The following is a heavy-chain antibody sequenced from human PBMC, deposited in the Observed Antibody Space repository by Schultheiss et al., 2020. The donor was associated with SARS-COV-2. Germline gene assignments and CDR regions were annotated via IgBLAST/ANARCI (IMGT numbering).Heavy chain of an antibody. CDR2: IYYSGST. V-gene: IGHV4-61*01. CDR3: ARHRVGYSYGFHDY. CDR1: GGSVSSGSYY. D-gene: IGHD5-18*01. J-gene: IGHJ4*02. Sequence: SETLSLTCTVSGGSVSSGSYYWSWIRQPPGKGLEWIGYIYYSGSTNYNPSLKSRVTISVDTSKNQFSLKLSSVTAADTAVYYCARHRVGYSYGFHDYWGQGTLVTGSS.